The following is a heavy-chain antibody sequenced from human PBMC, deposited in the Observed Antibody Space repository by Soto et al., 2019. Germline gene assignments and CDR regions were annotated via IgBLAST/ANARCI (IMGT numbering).Heavy chain of an antibody. CDR3: ARRRYCGVDCYNKFYYGMDV. CDR2: IIPVLGVT. V-gene: IGHV1-69*02. CDR1: GSTFSSYT. Sequence: QVQLVQSGAEVRKPGSSVEVSCMASGSTFSSYTVNWVRQAPGQGLEGIGRIIPVLGVTHYARRFQGRVTMNADRSRKTAYMELTSLISEDTAVYYCARRRYCGVDCYNKFYYGMDVWGQGTTVTVSS. J-gene: IGHJ6*02. D-gene: IGHD2-21*02.